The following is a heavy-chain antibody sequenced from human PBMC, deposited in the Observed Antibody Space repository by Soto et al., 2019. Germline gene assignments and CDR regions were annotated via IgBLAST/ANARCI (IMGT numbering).Heavy chain of an antibody. CDR1: GYTFTSYG. D-gene: IGHD3-16*01. J-gene: IGHJ6*02. V-gene: IGHV1-18*01. CDR3: ARDGALGEYYSYDGMDV. Sequence: QVQLVQSGAEVKKPGASVKVSCKASGYTFTSYGISWVRQAPGQGLEWMGWISAYNGNTNYAQKLQGRVAMTTDTSASTAYMDLRSLSSDDTAVYYCARDGALGEYYSYDGMDVWGQGTTVTVSS. CDR2: ISAYNGNT.